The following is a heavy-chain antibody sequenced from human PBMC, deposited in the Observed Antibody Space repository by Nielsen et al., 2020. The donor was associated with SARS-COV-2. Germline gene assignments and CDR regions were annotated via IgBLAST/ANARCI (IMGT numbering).Heavy chain of an antibody. CDR1: GFTFSSYA. D-gene: IGHD4-23*01. CDR3: ARDNSLHGMDV. J-gene: IGHJ6*02. CDR2: ISGTGGST. Sequence: GESLKISCAASGFTFSSYAMSWVRQAPGKGLEWVSAISGTGGSTYYADSVKGRFTISRDKSKNTLYLRMNSLRVEDTAVYYCARDNSLHGMDVWGQGTTVTVSS. V-gene: IGHV3-23*01.